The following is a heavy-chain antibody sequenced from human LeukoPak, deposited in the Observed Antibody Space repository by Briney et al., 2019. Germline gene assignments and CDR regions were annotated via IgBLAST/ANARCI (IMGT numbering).Heavy chain of an antibody. CDR3: ARRKSDRSSWFPGISNYFGY. CDR2: INHSGSI. J-gene: IGHJ4*02. D-gene: IGHD6-13*01. Sequence: SETLSLTCAVYGGSFSGYYWSWIRQPPGKGLEWIGEINHSGSINYNPSLKSRVTISVDTSKNQFSLKLSSVTAADTAVYYCARRKSDRSSWFPGISNYFGYWGQGALVTVSS. CDR1: GGSFSGYY. V-gene: IGHV4-34*01.